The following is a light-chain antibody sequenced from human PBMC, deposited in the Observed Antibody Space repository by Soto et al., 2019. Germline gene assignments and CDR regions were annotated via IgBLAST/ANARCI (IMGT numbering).Light chain of an antibody. CDR3: SSYTAGGTI. Sequence: QSALTQPASVSGSPGQSITISCTGTSSDIGHYDYVSWYQQLPGKAPKLMISEVSNRPSGVSNRFSGSKSGNTASLTISGLQAEDEADYYCSSYTAGGTIFGTGTKLTVL. CDR1: SSDIGHYDY. V-gene: IGLV2-14*01. J-gene: IGLJ1*01. CDR2: EVS.